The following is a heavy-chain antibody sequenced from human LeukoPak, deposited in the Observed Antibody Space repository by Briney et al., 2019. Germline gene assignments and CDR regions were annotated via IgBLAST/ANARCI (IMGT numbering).Heavy chain of an antibody. CDR2: LSGSGGST. CDR3: AKGGGGDFPFDY. CDR1: GFTFSNYA. Sequence: GGSLRLSCAASGFTFSNYAMSWVRQAPGKGLEWVSGLSGSGGSTYYADSVKGRFTISRDNFKNTLYLQMNSLRVEDTAVYYCAKGGGGDFPFDYWGQGTLVTVSS. J-gene: IGHJ4*02. D-gene: IGHD2-21*02. V-gene: IGHV3-23*01.